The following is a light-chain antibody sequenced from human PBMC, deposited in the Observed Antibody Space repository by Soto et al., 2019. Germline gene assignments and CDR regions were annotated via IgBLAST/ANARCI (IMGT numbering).Light chain of an antibody. CDR2: GAS. J-gene: IGKJ1*01. CDR1: QSIGGNF. CDR3: QQYGGSPRT. V-gene: IGKV3-20*01. Sequence: ENGLTKSPGTLSLSPGEGATLSCRASQSIGGNFLAWYQQRRGQAPRLLIHGASNRATGIPDRFSGSGSGTDFTLTITRLEPEDFAVYYCQQYGGSPRTFGQGTKVDI.